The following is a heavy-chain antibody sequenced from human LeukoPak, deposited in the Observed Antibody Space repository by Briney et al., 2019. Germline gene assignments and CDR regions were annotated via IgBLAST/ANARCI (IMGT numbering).Heavy chain of an antibody. CDR1: GFTFSNYW. Sequence: GGSLRLSCAASGFTFSNYWMHWVRQAPGKGLVWVSRINSDGSGTTYADSVKGRFTISRDNAKNTLYLQMNSLGAEDTAVYFCARRYRSSSDYWGQGTLVAVSS. CDR2: INSDGSGT. V-gene: IGHV3-74*01. D-gene: IGHD1-14*01. J-gene: IGHJ4*02. CDR3: ARRYRSSSDY.